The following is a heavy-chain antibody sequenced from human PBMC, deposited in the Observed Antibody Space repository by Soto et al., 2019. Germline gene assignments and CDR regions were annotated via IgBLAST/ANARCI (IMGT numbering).Heavy chain of an antibody. D-gene: IGHD6-13*01. CDR3: AAAAGYYYYYGMDV. CDR1: GGTFSSYA. J-gene: IGHJ6*02. V-gene: IGHV1-69*13. CDR2: IIPIFGTA. Sequence: ASVKVSCKASGGTFSSYAISWVRQAPGQGLEWMGGIIPIFGTANYAQKFQGRVTITADESTSTAYMELSSLRSEDTAVYYCAAAAGYYYYYGMDVWGQGTTVTVSS.